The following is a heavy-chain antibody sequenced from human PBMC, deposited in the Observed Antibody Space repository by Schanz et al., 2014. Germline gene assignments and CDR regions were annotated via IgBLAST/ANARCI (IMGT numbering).Heavy chain of an antibody. Sequence: EVQLVESGGGLVEPGGSLRLSCATSGFSLDIFAVSWVRQAPGKGLEWVSAISGSGGSTYYADSVKGRFTMSRDNAKNSVFLQMNSLRAEDTAVYYCVRDSFFAFDYWGQGTLVTVSS. D-gene: IGHD3-3*01. J-gene: IGHJ4*02. V-gene: IGHV3-23*04. CDR2: ISGSGGST. CDR3: VRDSFFAFDY. CDR1: GFSLDIFA.